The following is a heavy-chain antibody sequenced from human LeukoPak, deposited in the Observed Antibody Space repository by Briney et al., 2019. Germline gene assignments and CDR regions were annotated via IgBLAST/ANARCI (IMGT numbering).Heavy chain of an antibody. CDR3: AMTGGAYSYMDV. CDR1: GGSISSSSYS. Sequence: SETLSLTCTVPGGSISSSSYSWGWIRQPPGKGLEWLGIIYYSGSTYYNPSLNSRVTISVDTSKNQFSLKLSSVTASDTALYYCAMTGGAYSYMDVWGKGTTVTVSS. J-gene: IGHJ6*03. D-gene: IGHD4/OR15-4a*01. V-gene: IGHV4-39*01. CDR2: IYYSGST.